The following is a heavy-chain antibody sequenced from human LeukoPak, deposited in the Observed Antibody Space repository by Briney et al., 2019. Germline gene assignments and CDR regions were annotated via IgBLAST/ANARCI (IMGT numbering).Heavy chain of an antibody. J-gene: IGHJ4*02. V-gene: IGHV1-69*05. Sequence: SVKVSCKASGGTFSSYAISWVRQAPGQGLEWMGRIISIFGTANYAQKFQGRVTITTDESTSTAYMELSSLRSEDTAVYYCARVRYSSGWYFDYWGQGTLVTVSS. D-gene: IGHD6-19*01. CDR1: GGTFSSYA. CDR3: ARVRYSSGWYFDY. CDR2: IISIFGTA.